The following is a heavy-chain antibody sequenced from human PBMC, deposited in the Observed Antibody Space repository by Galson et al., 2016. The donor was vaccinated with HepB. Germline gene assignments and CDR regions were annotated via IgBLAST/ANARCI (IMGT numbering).Heavy chain of an antibody. J-gene: IGHJ5*02. CDR2: IWFDGVEK. Sequence: SLRLSCAASGFTFRNFGMHWVRQPPGKGLEWVATIWFDGVEKTYADSVEGRFTVSRANSNSTLYLQMNSLRVEDTAVYYFARFRFKNWFGGMDPWGQGTLVTVSS. CDR3: ARFRFKNWFGGMDP. D-gene: IGHD3-10*01. CDR1: GFTFRNFG. V-gene: IGHV3-33*01.